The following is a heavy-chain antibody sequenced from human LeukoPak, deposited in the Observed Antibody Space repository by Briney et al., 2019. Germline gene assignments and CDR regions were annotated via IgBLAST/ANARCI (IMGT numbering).Heavy chain of an antibody. CDR1: GFTFSSYW. D-gene: IGHD6-13*01. CDR2: IKQDGSEK. V-gene: IGHV3-7*05. Sequence: GGSLRLSCAASGFTFSSYWMSWVRQAPEKGLEWLANIKQDGSEKYYVDSVKGRFTISRDNAKNSLYLQMNSLRAEDTAVYYCARDRIAAAGAGYYYYGMDVWGQGTTVTVSS. J-gene: IGHJ6*02. CDR3: ARDRIAAAGAGYYYYGMDV.